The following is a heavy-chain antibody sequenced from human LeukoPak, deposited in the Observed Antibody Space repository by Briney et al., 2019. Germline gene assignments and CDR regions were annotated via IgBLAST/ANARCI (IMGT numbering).Heavy chain of an antibody. J-gene: IGHJ6*02. Sequence: SETLSLTCAVYGGSFSGYYWSWIRQPPGKGLEWIGEINHSGSTNYNPSLKSRVTISVDTSKNQFSLKLSSVTAADTAVYYCAQGGSGRYYYYYYGMDVWGQGTTVTVSS. CDR3: AQGGSGRYYYYYYGMDV. V-gene: IGHV4-34*01. CDR1: GGSFSGYY. D-gene: IGHD3-10*01. CDR2: INHSGST.